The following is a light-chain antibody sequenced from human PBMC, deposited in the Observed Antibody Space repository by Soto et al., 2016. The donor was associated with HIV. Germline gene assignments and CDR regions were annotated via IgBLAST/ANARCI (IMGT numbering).Light chain of an antibody. CDR2: KAS. J-gene: IGKJ4*02. Sequence: DIQMTQSPSSVSASVGDRVTITCRANQTINTWLAWYQQKPGKAPRFLIYKASSLESGVPSRLSGSGSGTEFTLTISNLQPDDFATYFCQQYKSAVTFGRGTKIEIK. V-gene: IGKV1-5*03. CDR1: QTINTW. CDR3: QQYKSAVT.